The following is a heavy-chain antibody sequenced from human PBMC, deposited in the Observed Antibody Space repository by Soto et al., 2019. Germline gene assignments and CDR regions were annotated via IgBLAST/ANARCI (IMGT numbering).Heavy chain of an antibody. V-gene: IGHV3-23*01. J-gene: IGHJ4*02. CDR2: IRGNGDRT. CDR1: GFAFSNYA. CDR3: ARAEVTAVFGF. D-gene: IGHD2-21*02. Sequence: EEQLLESGGVLVVPGGSLRLSCAASGFAFSNYAMTWVRQAPGKGLEWVSSIRGNGDRTYYAESVKGRFTISRDNSKSTLFLPMNSLRADDTAVYFCARAEVTAVFGFWGQGTLVTVSS.